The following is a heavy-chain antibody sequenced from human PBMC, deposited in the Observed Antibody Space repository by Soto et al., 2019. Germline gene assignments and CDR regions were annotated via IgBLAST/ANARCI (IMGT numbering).Heavy chain of an antibody. CDR2: VKTTAQGETK. CDR3: TTGSSEGY. CDR1: GFIFTDAW. D-gene: IGHD6-6*01. Sequence: EVQLVESGGGLVPPGGSLRLSCATSGFIFTDAWMNWVRQAPGKGLEWVGRVKTTAQGETKDYAAPVKGRFTISRDDSRNTLHLQMTSLRTEDTAVYYCTTGSSEGYWGQGVLVTVAS. J-gene: IGHJ4*02. V-gene: IGHV3-15*07.